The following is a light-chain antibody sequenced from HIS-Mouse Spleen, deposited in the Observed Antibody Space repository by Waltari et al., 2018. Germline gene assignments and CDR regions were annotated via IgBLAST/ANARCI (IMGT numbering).Light chain of an antibody. CDR3: QSYDSSLSAPYV. Sequence: QSVLTQPPSVSGAPGQRVTISCTGSSSNIGAGYDVHWYQQLPGTAPKLPIYGNSNRPAGVPDLFAGSKSGTSASLASTGLQAEDEADYYCQSYDSSLSAPYVFGTGTKFTVL. CDR1: SSNIGAGYD. CDR2: GNS. J-gene: IGLJ1*01. V-gene: IGLV1-40*01.